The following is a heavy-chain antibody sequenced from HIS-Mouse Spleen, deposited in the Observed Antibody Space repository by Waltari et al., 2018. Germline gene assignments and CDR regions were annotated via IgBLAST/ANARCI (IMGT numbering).Heavy chain of an antibody. V-gene: IGHV4-34*01. J-gene: IGHJ4*02. CDR3: AREIVPAAIDR. D-gene: IGHD2-2*02. CDR2: INHSGST. Sequence: QVQLQQWGAGLLKPSETLSLTCAVDGGSFSGSYWSWIRQPPGKGLEWIGEINHSGSTNYNPSLKSRVTISVDTSKNQFSLKLSSVTAADTAVYYCAREIVPAAIDRWGQGTLVTVSS. CDR1: GGSFSGSY.